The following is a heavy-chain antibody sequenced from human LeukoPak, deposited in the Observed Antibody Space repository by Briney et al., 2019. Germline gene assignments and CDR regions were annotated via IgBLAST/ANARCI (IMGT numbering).Heavy chain of an antibody. Sequence: PSETLSLTCTVSGGSISSYYWSWIRQPPGKGLEWIGYIYYSGSTNYNPSLKSRVTISVDTSKNQFSLKLSSVTAADTAVYYCARSSIAVLNWFDPWGQGTLVTVSS. J-gene: IGHJ5*02. V-gene: IGHV4-59*01. CDR1: GGSISSYY. D-gene: IGHD6-6*01. CDR2: IYYSGST. CDR3: ARSSIAVLNWFDP.